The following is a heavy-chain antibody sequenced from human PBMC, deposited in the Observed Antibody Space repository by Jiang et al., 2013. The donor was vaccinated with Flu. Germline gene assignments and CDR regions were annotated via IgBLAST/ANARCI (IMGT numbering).Heavy chain of an antibody. D-gene: IGHD3-3*01. V-gene: IGHV3-30*18. CDR1: GFSFSNYG. Sequence: QPGKSLRLSCTASGFSFSNYGMHWVRRAPGKGLEWVALISYDGSDKDYADSVKGRFTISRDNVKNTLYLQMNSLRPEDTAVYYCAKELAFYDFWHGFDYWGQGSLVTVSS. CDR2: ISYDGSDK. CDR3: AKELAFYDFWHGFDY. J-gene: IGHJ4*02.